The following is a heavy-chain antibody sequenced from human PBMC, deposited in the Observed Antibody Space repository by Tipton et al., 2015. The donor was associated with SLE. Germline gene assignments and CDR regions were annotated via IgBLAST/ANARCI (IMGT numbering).Heavy chain of an antibody. D-gene: IGHD2-8*01. J-gene: IGHJ5*02. CDR3: ARQRGVPIAGALNWFDP. Sequence: TLSLTCTVSGDSSSSAYWNWIRQPPGKGLEWIGFIDKDWSTSYNPSLQRRVAMSVDTSNNQFSLKLSSLTAADTAVYYCARQRGVPIAGALNWFDPWGQGTLVTVSS. CDR2: IDKDWST. V-gene: IGHV4-59*08. CDR1: GDSSSSAY.